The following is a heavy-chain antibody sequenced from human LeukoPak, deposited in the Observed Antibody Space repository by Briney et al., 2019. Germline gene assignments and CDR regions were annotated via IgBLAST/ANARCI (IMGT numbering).Heavy chain of an antibody. Sequence: SQTLSLTCALSGDTVSSNSVAWDWLRQSPSRGLEGLVRTYYRSKSYNDYAVSVKSRITINPDTSKNQFSLQLNALTPEDTAVYYCARKKNGAFDFWGQGTMVTVSS. CDR3: ARKKNGAFDF. CDR1: GDTVSSNSVA. D-gene: IGHD2-8*01. J-gene: IGHJ3*01. V-gene: IGHV6-1*01. CDR2: TYYRSKSYN.